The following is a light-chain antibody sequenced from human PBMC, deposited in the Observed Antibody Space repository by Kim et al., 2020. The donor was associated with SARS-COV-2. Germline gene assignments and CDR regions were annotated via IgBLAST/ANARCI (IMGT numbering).Light chain of an antibody. CDR3: QQYNDYPWT. J-gene: IGKJ1*01. CDR2: MAV. V-gene: IGKV1-5*03. Sequence: DIQMTQSPSTLSASVGDRVTITCRASQDIKTWLAWYQQKLGEAPKLLIYMAVNLERGVPSRFIGSGSGTEFTLTISSLQPDDFATYYCQQYNDYPWTFGQGTKVDIK. CDR1: QDIKTW.